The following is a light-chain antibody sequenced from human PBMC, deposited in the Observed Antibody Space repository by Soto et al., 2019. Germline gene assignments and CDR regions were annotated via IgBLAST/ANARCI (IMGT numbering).Light chain of an antibody. CDR1: QSIDIW. J-gene: IGKJ1*01. CDR3: QQYNGYSTWT. Sequence: DIQMTQTPSTLSASVGDRVTITCRASQSIDIWLAWYQQKPGQAPKVLIWDATTLHRGVPSRFSGSGSGSEFTLTISSLRPDDSATYYCQQYNGYSTWTFGQGTKVDIK. CDR2: DAT. V-gene: IGKV1-5*01.